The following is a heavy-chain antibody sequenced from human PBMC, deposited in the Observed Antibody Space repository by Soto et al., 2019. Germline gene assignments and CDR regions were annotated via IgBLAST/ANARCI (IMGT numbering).Heavy chain of an antibody. J-gene: IGHJ3*02. Sequence: SETLSLTCAVYGGSFSGYYWSWIRQPPGKGLEWIGEINHSGSTNYNPSLKSRVTISVDTSKNQFSLKLSSVTAADTAVYYCARGLQQGDVILTGYSEAADAFNIWGQGTMVTLS. CDR3: ARGLQQGDVILTGYSEAADAFNI. D-gene: IGHD3-9*01. CDR2: INHSGST. CDR1: GGSFSGYY. V-gene: IGHV4-34*01.